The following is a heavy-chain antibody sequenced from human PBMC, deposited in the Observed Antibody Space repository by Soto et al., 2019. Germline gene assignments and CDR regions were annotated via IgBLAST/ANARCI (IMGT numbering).Heavy chain of an antibody. D-gene: IGHD2-15*01. CDR2: ISSSSSTI. V-gene: IGHV3-48*01. CDR3: ARLGYCSGGSCYSGLGAFDI. Sequence: PGGSLRLSCAASGFTFSSYGMNWVRQAPGKGLEWVSYISSSSSTIYYADSVKGRFTISRDNAKNSLYLQMNSLRAEDTAVYYCARLGYCSGGSCYSGLGAFDIWGQGTMVTVSS. CDR1: GFTFSSYG. J-gene: IGHJ3*02.